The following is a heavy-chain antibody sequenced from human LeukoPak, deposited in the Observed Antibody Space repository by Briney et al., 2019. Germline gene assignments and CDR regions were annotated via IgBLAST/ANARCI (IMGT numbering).Heavy chain of an antibody. J-gene: IGHJ4*02. CDR1: GYTLTELS. D-gene: IGHD3-10*01. V-gene: IGHV1-24*01. CDR3: ATVYYYGSGRGYYFGY. Sequence: ASVKVSCMVSGYTLTELSMHWVRQAPGKGLEWMGGFDPEDGETIYAQKFQGRVTMTEDTSTDTAYMELSSLRSEDTAVYYCATVYYYGSGRGYYFGYWGQGTLVTVSS. CDR2: FDPEDGET.